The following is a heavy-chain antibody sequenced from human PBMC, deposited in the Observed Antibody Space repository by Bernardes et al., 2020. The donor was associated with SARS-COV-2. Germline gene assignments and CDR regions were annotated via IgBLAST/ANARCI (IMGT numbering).Heavy chain of an antibody. V-gene: IGHV3-74*03. CDR2: VNSDGSRI. CDR1: GFTVSVYW. D-gene: IGHD2-8*01. J-gene: IGHJ4*02. CDR3: AREMADPGPLDY. Sequence: GGSLRLSCAASGFTVSVYWMHWVRQAPGKGLVWVARVNSDGSRITYADSVKGRFTISRDNAKNTLYLQMNSLRAEDTAVYYCAREMADPGPLDYWGQGTLVTVSS.